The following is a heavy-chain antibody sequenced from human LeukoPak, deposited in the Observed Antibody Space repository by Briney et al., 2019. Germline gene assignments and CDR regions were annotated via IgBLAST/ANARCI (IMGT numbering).Heavy chain of an antibody. CDR3: ARDGSGSYNWFDP. CDR2: INPNSGGT. J-gene: IGHJ5*02. CDR1: GYTFTGYY. D-gene: IGHD3-10*01. V-gene: IGHV1-2*02. Sequence: ASVKVSCKASGYTFTGYYMHWVRQAPGQGLEWMGWINPNSGGTNYAQKFQGRVTMTRDTSISTAYMELSRLRSDDTAVYHCARDGSGSYNWFDPWGQGTLVTVSS.